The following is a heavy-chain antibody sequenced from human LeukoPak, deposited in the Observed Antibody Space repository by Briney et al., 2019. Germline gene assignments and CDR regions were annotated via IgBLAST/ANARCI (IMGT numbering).Heavy chain of an antibody. CDR1: GYTFTSYD. CDR3: ARTPIDYDILTGYYVYFDY. D-gene: IGHD3-9*01. CDR2: MNPNSGNA. Sequence: GASVKVSCKASGYTFTSYDINWVRQATGQGLEWMGWMNPNSGNAGYAQKFQGRVTITRNTSISTAYMELSSLRSEDTAVYYCARTPIDYDILTGYYVYFDYWGQGTLVTVSS. V-gene: IGHV1-8*03. J-gene: IGHJ4*02.